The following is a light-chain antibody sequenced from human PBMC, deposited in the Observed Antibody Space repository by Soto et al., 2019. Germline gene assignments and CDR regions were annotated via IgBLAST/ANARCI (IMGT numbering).Light chain of an antibody. CDR1: QSVRSSF. CDR3: QQYYTATHT. Sequence: EIVLTQSPGTLSLSPGERATLSCRASQSVRSSFLAWYQHKPGQAPRLLISDTSNRATGIPDRFSGSGSGTDFSLTISRVEPEDSAVYYCQQYYTATHTFGQGTKLEI. CDR2: DTS. V-gene: IGKV3-20*01. J-gene: IGKJ2*01.